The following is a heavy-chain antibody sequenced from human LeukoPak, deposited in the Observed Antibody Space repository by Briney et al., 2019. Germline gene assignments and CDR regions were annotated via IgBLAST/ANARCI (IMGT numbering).Heavy chain of an antibody. Sequence: GGSLRLPCAAPGFTFSSYAMGWGRQSPGKGLGWVTAISGSGGSTYYADSVKGRFTISRDNSKNTLYLQMNSLRAEDTAVYYCAKTEQQLGPQDFDYWGQGTLVTVSS. J-gene: IGHJ4*02. V-gene: IGHV3-23*01. CDR3: AKTEQQLGPQDFDY. CDR2: ISGSGGST. D-gene: IGHD6-13*01. CDR1: GFTFSSYA.